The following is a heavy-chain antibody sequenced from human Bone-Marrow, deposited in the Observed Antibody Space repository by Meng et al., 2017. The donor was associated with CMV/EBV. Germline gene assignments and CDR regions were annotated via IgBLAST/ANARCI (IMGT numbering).Heavy chain of an antibody. Sequence: ASVKVSCKASGYTFTSYGISWVRQAPGQGLEWMGWISAYNGNTNYAQKLQGRVTMTTDTSTSTAYMELRSLRSDDTAVYYCAAGDNSSGAVRWSAFDIWGQGTMVTVSS. V-gene: IGHV1-18*01. CDR3: AAGDNSSGAVRWSAFDI. CDR1: GYTFTSYG. J-gene: IGHJ3*02. D-gene: IGHD6-19*01. CDR2: ISAYNGNT.